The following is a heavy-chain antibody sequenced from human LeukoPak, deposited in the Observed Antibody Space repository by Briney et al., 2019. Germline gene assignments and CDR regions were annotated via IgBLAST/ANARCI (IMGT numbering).Heavy chain of an antibody. CDR1: GGSISSSSYY. Sequence: SETLSLTCTVSGGSISSSSYYWGWIRQPPGKGLEWIGRIHTSGSTNYNPSLKSRVTMSVDTSKNQFSLKLSSVTAADTAVYYCAREAYYDSSGYYARIFDYWGQGTLATVSS. V-gene: IGHV4-39*07. D-gene: IGHD3-22*01. CDR2: IHTSGST. CDR3: AREAYYDSSGYYARIFDY. J-gene: IGHJ4*02.